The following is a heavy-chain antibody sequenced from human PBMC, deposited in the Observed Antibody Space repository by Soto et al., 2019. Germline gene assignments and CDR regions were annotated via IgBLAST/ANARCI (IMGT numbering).Heavy chain of an antibody. CDR1: GYTFTSYY. V-gene: IGHV1-46*01. Sequence: ASVKVSCKASGYTFTSYYMHWVRQAPGQGLEWMGIINPSGGSTSYAQKFQGRVTMTRDTSTSTVYMELSSLRSEDTAVYYCATYQLPSYYYYCGMDVWGQGTTVTVSS. CDR2: INPSGGST. D-gene: IGHD2-2*01. CDR3: ATYQLPSYYYYCGMDV. J-gene: IGHJ6*02.